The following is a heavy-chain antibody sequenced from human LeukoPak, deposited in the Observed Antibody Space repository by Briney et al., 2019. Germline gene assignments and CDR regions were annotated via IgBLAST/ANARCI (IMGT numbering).Heavy chain of an antibody. CDR2: IWYDGSNK. J-gene: IGHJ4*02. CDR1: GFTFSSYG. V-gene: IGHV3-33*06. CDR3: AKIWNDEDY. Sequence: GWSLRLSCAASGFTFSSYGMHWVRQAPGKGLEWVAVIWYDGSNKYYADSVKGRFTISRDNSKNTLYLHMNSLRAEDTAVYYCAKIWNDEDYWGQGTLVTVSS. D-gene: IGHD1-1*01.